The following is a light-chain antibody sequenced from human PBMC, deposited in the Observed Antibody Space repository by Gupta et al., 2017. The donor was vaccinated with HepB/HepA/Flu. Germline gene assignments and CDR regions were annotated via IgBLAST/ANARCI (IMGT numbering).Light chain of an antibody. CDR3: QQFKHDVFT. J-gene: IGKJ3*01. Sequence: AIQLTQSPSSLSASVGDRVTITCRASHGSKSGVAWYQQKPGKPPKLLMYDGTSLETGVPSRFRGSGSGTDFSLTISSLQPEDFATYYCQQFKHDVFTFGPGTKVDFK. CDR2: DGT. V-gene: IGKV1-13*02. CDR1: HGSKSG.